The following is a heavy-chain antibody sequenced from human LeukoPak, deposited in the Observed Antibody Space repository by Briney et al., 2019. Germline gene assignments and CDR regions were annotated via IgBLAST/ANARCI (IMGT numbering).Heavy chain of an antibody. D-gene: IGHD4-17*01. CDR1: GGSFSGYY. CDR2: INHSGST. V-gene: IGHV4-34*01. J-gene: IGHJ4*02. Sequence: SETLSLTCAVYGGSFSGYYWSWIRQPPGKGLEWIGEINHSGSTNYNPSLKSRVTISVDTSKNQFSLKLSPVTAADTAVYYCASGYGDYAYYFDYWGQGTLVTVSS. CDR3: ASGYGDYAYYFDY.